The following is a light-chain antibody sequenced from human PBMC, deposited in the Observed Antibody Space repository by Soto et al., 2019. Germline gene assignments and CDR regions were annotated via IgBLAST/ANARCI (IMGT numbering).Light chain of an antibody. V-gene: IGKV3-20*01. J-gene: IGKJ4*01. CDR1: QSVSSSH. Sequence: EIVLTQSPGTLSLSPGERATLSCRASQSVSSSHLAWYQQNPGQAPRLLIYGATSRATGIPDRFSGSGSGTDFTLSIRRLESEDFAVYYCQQYNNWPLTFGGGTKVDIK. CDR2: GAT. CDR3: QQYNNWPLT.